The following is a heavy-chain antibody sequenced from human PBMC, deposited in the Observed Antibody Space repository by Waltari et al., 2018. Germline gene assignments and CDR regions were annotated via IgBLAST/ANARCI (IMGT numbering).Heavy chain of an antibody. J-gene: IGHJ4*02. V-gene: IGHV1-2*02. CDR2: INPNSGGT. CDR3: ASGGYSSGWSQQTGDY. CDR1: GYTSTGSY. D-gene: IGHD6-19*01. Sequence: QVQLVQSGAEVKKPGASVKVSCKAAGYTSTGSYMHWVRQAPGQGLEWMGWINPNSGGTNYAQKFQGRVTMTRDTSISTAYMELSRLRSDDTAVYYCASGGYSSGWSQQTGDYWGQGTLVTVSS.